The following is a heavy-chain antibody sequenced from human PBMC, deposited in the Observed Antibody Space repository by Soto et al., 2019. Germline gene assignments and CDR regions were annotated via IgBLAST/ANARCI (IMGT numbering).Heavy chain of an antibody. J-gene: IGHJ4*02. Sequence: QGQLVQSEAEVKKPGDSVKFSCEASGYNFINHGISWVRQAPGQGLESMGWVSGSNGNTRYAQTFEGRVTMTTETSTSTAHMEQQNLRSDDTAVYFCARDFYPLAYYFDPWGQGTLVTVSS. V-gene: IGHV1-18*04. CDR2: VSGSNGNT. CDR1: GYNFINHG. CDR3: ARDFYPLAYYFDP.